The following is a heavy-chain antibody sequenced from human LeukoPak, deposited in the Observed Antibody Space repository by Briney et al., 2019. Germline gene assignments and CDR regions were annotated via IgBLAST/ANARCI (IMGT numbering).Heavy chain of an antibody. CDR1: GFTFTNYA. V-gene: IGHV3-21*01. D-gene: IGHD3-22*01. CDR2: ISSSSSYI. Sequence: PGGSLRLSCAASGFTFTNYAMHWVRQAPGKGLEWVSSISSSSSYIYYADSVKGRFTISRDNAKNSLYLQMNSLRAEDTAVYYCARASGKYYYDSSGSDYWGQGTLVTVSS. CDR3: ARASGKYYYDSSGSDY. J-gene: IGHJ4*02.